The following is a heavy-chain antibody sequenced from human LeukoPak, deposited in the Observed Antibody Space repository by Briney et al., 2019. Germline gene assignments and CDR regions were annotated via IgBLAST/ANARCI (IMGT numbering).Heavy chain of an antibody. Sequence: ASVKVSCKASGYTFTGYCIHWVRQAPGPGLEWMGWINPNSGGTNYAQKFQGRVTMTRDTSISTAYMELRRLRSDDRAVYYCARGPPTIVVVITTGDFDSWGQGTLVTVSS. CDR2: INPNSGGT. D-gene: IGHD3-22*01. CDR3: ARGPPTIVVVITTGDFDS. J-gene: IGHJ4*02. CDR1: GYTFTGYC. V-gene: IGHV1-2*02.